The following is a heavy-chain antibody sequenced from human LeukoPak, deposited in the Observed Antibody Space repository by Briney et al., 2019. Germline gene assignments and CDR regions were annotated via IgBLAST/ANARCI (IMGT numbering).Heavy chain of an antibody. V-gene: IGHV4-4*07. D-gene: IGHD2-21*01. CDR3: ARERTMVGGADI. J-gene: IGHJ3*02. CDR1: GGSISSYY. CDR2: VYNAGSNFNSGS. Sequence: SETLSLTCTVSGGSISSYYWSWIRQPAGKGPEWIGRVYNAGSNFNSGSNYNPSLKSRVTMSLDTSNNQFSLRLSSVTAADTAVYYCARERTMVGGADIWGQGTKVTVSS.